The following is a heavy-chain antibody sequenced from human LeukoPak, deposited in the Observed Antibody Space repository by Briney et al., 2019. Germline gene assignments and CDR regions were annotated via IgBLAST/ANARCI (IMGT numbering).Heavy chain of an antibody. V-gene: IGHV3-23*01. Sequence: GGSLRLSCAASGFTFSSYAMSWVRQAPGKGLEWVSSLSDSGGSTVYADSVKGRFTISRDNSKNTLFLQMNSLRAEDTAVYYCAKQSGYSYASGYYFDFWGQGTLVTVSS. CDR1: GFTFSSYA. D-gene: IGHD5-18*01. CDR2: LSDSGGST. J-gene: IGHJ4*02. CDR3: AKQSGYSYASGYYFDF.